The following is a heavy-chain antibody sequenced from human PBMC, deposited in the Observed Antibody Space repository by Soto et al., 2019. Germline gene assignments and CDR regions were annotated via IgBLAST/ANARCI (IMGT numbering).Heavy chain of an antibody. Sequence: ETLSLTCTVSGGSISSYYWSWIRQPPGKGLEWIGYIYYSGSTNYNPSLKSRVTISVDTSKNQFSLKLSSVTAADTAVYYCARPNPNGSSYGMDVWGQGTTVTVSS. CDR2: IYYSGST. J-gene: IGHJ6*02. CDR1: GGSISSYY. CDR3: ARPNPNGSSYGMDV. V-gene: IGHV4-59*01. D-gene: IGHD6-13*01.